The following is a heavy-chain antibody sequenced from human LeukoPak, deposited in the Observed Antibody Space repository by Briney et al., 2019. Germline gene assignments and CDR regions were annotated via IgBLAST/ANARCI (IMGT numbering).Heavy chain of an antibody. J-gene: IGHJ3*02. V-gene: IGHV3-23*01. CDR1: GFTLSSYA. Sequence: PGGSLRLSCAASGFTLSSYAMSRVRQAPGKGLEWVSAISGSGGSTYYADSVKGRFTISRDNSKNTLYLQMNSLRAEDTAVYYCAREPGAYCGGDCYSGLDAFDIWGQGTMVTVSS. D-gene: IGHD2-21*02. CDR3: AREPGAYCGGDCYSGLDAFDI. CDR2: ISGSGGST.